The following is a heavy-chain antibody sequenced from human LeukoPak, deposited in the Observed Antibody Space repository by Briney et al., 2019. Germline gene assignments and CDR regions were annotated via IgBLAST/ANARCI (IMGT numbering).Heavy chain of an antibody. CDR1: GFTFSSYW. D-gene: IGHD5-24*01. CDR3: ARGRGYKTDY. Sequence: GGSLRLSCAASGFTFSSYWMCWVRQAPGKGLEWVANIRQDESEKYYVDSVKGRFSISRDNAKSSLYLQMNSLRAEDTAVYYCARGRGYKTDYWGQGTQVTVSS. J-gene: IGHJ4*02. CDR2: IRQDESEK. V-gene: IGHV3-7*01.